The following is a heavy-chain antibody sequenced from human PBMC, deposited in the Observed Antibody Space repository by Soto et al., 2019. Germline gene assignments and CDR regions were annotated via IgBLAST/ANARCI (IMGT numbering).Heavy chain of an antibody. V-gene: IGHV1-18*01. Sequence: VTESCQSSVYTFTNYLISWVRPAPRQGLDGMGWINAYNGNTNYAQKLHRRLTIPPDPSTRTAYMALRSLSSDDTPVYDFARDSPRVDFWGQGTLVTVSS. CDR2: INAYNGNT. CDR3: ARDSPRVDF. J-gene: IGHJ4*02. CDR1: VYTFTNYL.